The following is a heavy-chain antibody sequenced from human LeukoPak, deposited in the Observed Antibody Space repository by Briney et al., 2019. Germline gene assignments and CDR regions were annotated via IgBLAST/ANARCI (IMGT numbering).Heavy chain of an antibody. D-gene: IGHD6-13*01. CDR1: GYPFTRYW. J-gene: IGHJ4*01. CDR2: FYTGDSDT. V-gene: IGHV5-51*01. Sequence: GGSLQISGQGPGYPFTRYWIGWVRQLPGKGLEGMGKFYTGDSDTTFRPSFQGQVTISADKSLSTAYLQWSSLNCSYTAMYYCARHPRLTLSSSWSSPFESWG. CDR3: ARHPRLTLSSSWSSPFES.